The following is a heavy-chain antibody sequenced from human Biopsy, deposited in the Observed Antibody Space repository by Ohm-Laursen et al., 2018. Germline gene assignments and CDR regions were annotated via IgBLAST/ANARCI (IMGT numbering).Heavy chain of an antibody. V-gene: IGHV1-18*01. CDR1: GYNFISYS. D-gene: IGHD3-16*02. CDR2: IRPLNGDT. CDR3: ARGEVTFGELIVSLDS. Sequence: GASVKVSCKTSGYNFISYSINWVRQAPGQGLEWMGWIRPLNGDTKYGQKFQDRVTMTTDTSTSTVYMELTSLRSDDTAMYYCARGEVTFGELIVSLDSWGQGTLVTVSS. J-gene: IGHJ4*02.